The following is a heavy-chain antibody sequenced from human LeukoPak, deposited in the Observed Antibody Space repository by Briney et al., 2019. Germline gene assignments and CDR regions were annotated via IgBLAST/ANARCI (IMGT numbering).Heavy chain of an antibody. J-gene: IGHJ3*02. CDR2: IYYSGST. CDR3: ARDRLVTTVYDAFDI. Sequence: SETLSLTCTVSGGSISNFYWSWIRQPPGKGLEWIGYIYYSGSTNYNPSLKSRVTISVDTYKNQFSLKLSSVTAADTAVYYCARDRLVTTVYDAFDIWGQGTMVTVSS. D-gene: IGHD4-17*01. V-gene: IGHV4-59*01. CDR1: GGSISNFY.